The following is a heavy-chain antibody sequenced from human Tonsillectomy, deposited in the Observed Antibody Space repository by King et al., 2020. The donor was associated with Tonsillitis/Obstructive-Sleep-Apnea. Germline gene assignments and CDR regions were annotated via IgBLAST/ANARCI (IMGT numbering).Heavy chain of an antibody. CDR1: GYTFIDYG. CDR3: ARVPGFYNVDSSIYGGFDP. V-gene: IGHV1-18*01. Sequence: VQLVQSGTEVKKPGASVKVSCKASGYTFIDYGLTWVRQAPGQGLEWMGWIGVYSGYTNYAQSFHDRVTMTTDRSTSTAYMELRSLRSDDTAVYYCARVPGFYNVDSSIYGGFDPWGQGTLVTVSS. J-gene: IGHJ5*02. CDR2: IGVYSGYT. D-gene: IGHD3-3*01.